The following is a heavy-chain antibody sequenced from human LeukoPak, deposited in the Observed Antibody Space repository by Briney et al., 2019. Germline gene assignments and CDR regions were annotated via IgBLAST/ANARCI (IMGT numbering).Heavy chain of an antibody. Sequence: SETLSLTCTVSGGSISIYYWSWIRQPAGKGLDWIGRIYSTGSTNYNPSLKSRVTMSVDTSKNQFSLKLSSVTAADTAVYYCARGQSGSYPDWGQGTLVTVSS. CDR2: IYSTGST. V-gene: IGHV4-4*07. CDR3: ARGQSGSYPD. CDR1: GGSISIYY. J-gene: IGHJ4*02. D-gene: IGHD1-26*01.